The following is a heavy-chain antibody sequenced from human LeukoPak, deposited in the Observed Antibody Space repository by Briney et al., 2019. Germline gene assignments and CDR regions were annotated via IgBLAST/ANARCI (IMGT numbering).Heavy chain of an antibody. Sequence: GGSLRLSCAASGFTFSSYAMSWVRQAPGNGLEWVSAISGSGGSTYYADSVKGRFTISRDNSKNTLYLQMNSLRAEDTAVYYCAKAAYDFCSGYPPRMGYWGQGTLVTVSS. J-gene: IGHJ4*02. CDR2: ISGSGGST. D-gene: IGHD3-3*01. CDR1: GFTFSSYA. CDR3: AKAAYDFCSGYPPRMGY. V-gene: IGHV3-23*01.